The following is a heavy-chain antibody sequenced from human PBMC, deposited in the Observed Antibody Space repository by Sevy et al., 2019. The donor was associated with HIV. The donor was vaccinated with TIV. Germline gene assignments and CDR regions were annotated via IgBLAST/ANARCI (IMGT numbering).Heavy chain of an antibody. CDR1: GFTFKSYW. V-gene: IGHV3-7*01. CDR2: INQDGSEK. J-gene: IGHJ6*02. CDR3: AREGSDYDTDNYDYAMDV. D-gene: IGHD5-12*01. Sequence: GGSLRLSCAASGFTFKSYWMTWVRQAPGKGLEWVANINQDGSEKYYSDSVKGRFAISRDNSNNSVHQQNNTLNAEDTAVYYCAREGSDYDTDNYDYAMDVWGQGTTVTVSS.